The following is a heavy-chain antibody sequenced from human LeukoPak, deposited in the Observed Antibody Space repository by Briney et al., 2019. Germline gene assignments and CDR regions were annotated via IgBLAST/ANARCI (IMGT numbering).Heavy chain of an antibody. J-gene: IGHJ4*02. CDR3: AKARGTYYFDC. CDR2: ISYDGSNE. V-gene: IGHV3-30*18. CDR1: GLTFSSYG. D-gene: IGHD6-25*01. Sequence: GGSLRLSCAASGLTFSSYGMHWVRQAPGKGLEWLAVISYDGSNEYYAHSVKGRFTISRDNSKNTLFLQMNSLRPEDTAVYYCAKARGTYYFDCWGQGTLVTVSS.